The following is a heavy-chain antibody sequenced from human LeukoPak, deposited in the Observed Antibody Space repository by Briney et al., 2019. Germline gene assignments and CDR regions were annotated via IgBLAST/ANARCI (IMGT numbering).Heavy chain of an antibody. CDR3: ARDSPDAFDI. CDR2: ISSSSSYI. Sequence: GGSLRLSCAASGFTFSSYSMNWVRQAPGKGLEWVSSISSSSSYIYYADSVKGRFTISRDNAKNSLYLQMNSPRAEDTAVYYCARDSPDAFDIWGQGTMVTVSS. CDR1: GFTFSSYS. J-gene: IGHJ3*02. V-gene: IGHV3-21*01.